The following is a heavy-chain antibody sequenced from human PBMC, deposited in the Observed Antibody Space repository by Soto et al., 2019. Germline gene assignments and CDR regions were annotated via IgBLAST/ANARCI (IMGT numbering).Heavy chain of an antibody. Sequence: EVQLLESGGGLVQPGGSLRLSCAASGFTFISYAMSWVRQAPGKGLEWVSAISGSGGSTYYADSVKGRFTISRDNSKNTLYLQMNSLRAEDTAVYYCAKGCSSTSCYKGGWFDPWGQGTLVTVSS. CDR1: GFTFISYA. CDR3: AKGCSSTSCYKGGWFDP. D-gene: IGHD2-2*02. J-gene: IGHJ5*02. CDR2: ISGSGGST. V-gene: IGHV3-23*01.